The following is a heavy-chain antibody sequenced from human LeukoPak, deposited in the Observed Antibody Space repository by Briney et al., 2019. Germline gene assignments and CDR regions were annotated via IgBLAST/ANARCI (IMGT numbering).Heavy chain of an antibody. CDR2: IYYSGST. V-gene: IGHV4-59*01. CDR3: ARKNDFDI. Sequence: SETLPHTCTVSGGSISSDHWNWIRQPPGKGLEWIGCIYYSGSTYYNPSLKSRVTISVDMSKSQFSLRLTSVTAADTAVYYCARKNDFDIWGQGTLVTVSS. J-gene: IGHJ3*02. CDR1: GGSISSDH. D-gene: IGHD2/OR15-2a*01.